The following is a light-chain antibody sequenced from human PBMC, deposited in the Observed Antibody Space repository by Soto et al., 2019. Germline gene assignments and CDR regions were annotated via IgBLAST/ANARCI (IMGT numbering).Light chain of an antibody. CDR1: SSDVGGYNY. CDR2: EVS. V-gene: IGLV2-14*01. Sequence: QSALTQPASVSGSPGQSITISCTGTSSDVGGYNYVSWYQQHPGKAPKLMIYEVSNRPSGVSNRFSGSQPGNSASLTISGLQAADEADYYCSSYTSSSTPYVFGTGTKLTVL. CDR3: SSYTSSSTPYV. J-gene: IGLJ1*01.